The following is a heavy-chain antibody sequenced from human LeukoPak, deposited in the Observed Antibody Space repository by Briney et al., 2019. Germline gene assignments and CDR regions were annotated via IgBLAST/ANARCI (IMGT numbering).Heavy chain of an antibody. CDR3: ARRKGIAAAFDY. CDR1: GGPISSNSYY. D-gene: IGHD6-13*01. J-gene: IGHJ4*02. Sequence: SETLSLTCTVSGGPISSNSYYWGWIRQPPEKGLEWIGSIYYSGSTYYNPSLKSRVTISVDTSKNQFSLNLSSVTAADTAVYYCARRKGIAAAFDYWGQGTLVTVSS. CDR2: IYYSGST. V-gene: IGHV4-39*01.